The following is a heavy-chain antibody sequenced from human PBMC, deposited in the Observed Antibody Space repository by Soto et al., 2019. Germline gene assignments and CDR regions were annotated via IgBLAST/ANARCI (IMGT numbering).Heavy chain of an antibody. V-gene: IGHV1-18*01. CDR2: ISAYNGNT. Sequence: GASVKVSCKASGYTFTSYGVTWVRQAPGQGLEWMGWISAYNGNTNYAQKLQGRVTMTTDTSTSTAYMELRSLRSDDTAVYYCAKVISDYYYYMDVWGKGTTVTVSS. CDR1: GYTFTSYG. J-gene: IGHJ6*03. CDR3: AKVISDYYYYMDV.